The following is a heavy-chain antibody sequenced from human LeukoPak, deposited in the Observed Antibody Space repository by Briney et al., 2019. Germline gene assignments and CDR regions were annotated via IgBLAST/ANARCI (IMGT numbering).Heavy chain of an antibody. J-gene: IGHJ6*03. CDR3: AREGGAAARAGYYYYMDV. Sequence: GGSLRLSCAASGFTFSSYAMSWVRQAPGKGLEWVSSISSSSSYIYYADSVKGRFTISRENAKNSLYLQMNSLRAEDTAVYYCAREGGAAARAGYYYYMDVWGKGTTVTISS. V-gene: IGHV3-21*01. CDR1: GFTFSSYA. D-gene: IGHD6-13*01. CDR2: ISSSSSYI.